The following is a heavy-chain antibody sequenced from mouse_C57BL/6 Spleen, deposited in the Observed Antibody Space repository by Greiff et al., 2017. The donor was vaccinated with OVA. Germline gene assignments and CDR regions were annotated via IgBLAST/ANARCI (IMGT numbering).Heavy chain of an antibody. J-gene: IGHJ3*01. Sequence: DVMLVESGGGLVKPGGSLKLSCAASGFTFSSYAMSWVRQTPEKRLAWVATISDGGSYTYYPDNVKGRFTISRDNAKNNLYLQMSHLKSEDTAMYYCASVGGAYWGQGTLVTVSA. CDR3: ASVGGAY. CDR1: GFTFSSYA. V-gene: IGHV5-4*03. CDR2: ISDGGSYT. D-gene: IGHD4-1*01.